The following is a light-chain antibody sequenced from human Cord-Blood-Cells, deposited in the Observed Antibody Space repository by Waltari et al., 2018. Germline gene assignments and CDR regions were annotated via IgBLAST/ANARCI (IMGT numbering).Light chain of an antibody. CDR2: DAS. J-gene: IGKJ2*03. CDR3: QQYDTVYS. V-gene: IGKV1-33*01. Sequence: DIQMTQSPFSLSASVGDRVTITCQASQDISNYLNWYQQKPGKAPKLLIYDASNLETGVPSRFSGSGSGTDFTFTISSLQPEDIATYYCQQYDTVYSFGQGTKLEIK. CDR1: QDISNY.